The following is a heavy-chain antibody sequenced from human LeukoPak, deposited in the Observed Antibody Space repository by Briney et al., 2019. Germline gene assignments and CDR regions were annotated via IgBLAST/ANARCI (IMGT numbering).Heavy chain of an antibody. D-gene: IGHD1-26*01. CDR3: ARDRLGVGAKFDY. CDR2: MNPTSGGA. CDR1: GYTFTDYY. J-gene: IGHJ4*02. V-gene: IGHV1-2*02. Sequence: ASVRVSCKASGYTFTDYYMHWMRQAPGQGPEWMGWMNPTSGGANYAQKFQGRVTMTRDTSTSTVYMELSSLRSEDTAVYYCARDRLGVGAKFDYWGQGTLVTVSS.